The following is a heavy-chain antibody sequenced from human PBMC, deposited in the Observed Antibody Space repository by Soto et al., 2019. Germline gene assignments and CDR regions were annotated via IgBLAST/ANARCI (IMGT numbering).Heavy chain of an antibody. D-gene: IGHD3-16*02. CDR2: INHSGST. Sequence: PSLTIPRPCAVYGGSFSGSYWSRISQHPGKGLEWIGEINHSGSTNYNPSFKSRVTISVDTSKNQFSLKLSSVTAASPAVYYCVRGKLADDVGGSYRYHFEYWGQGTVVGVSS. J-gene: IGHJ4*02. V-gene: IGHV4-34*01. CDR1: GGSFSGSY. CDR3: VRGKLADDVGGSYRYHFEY.